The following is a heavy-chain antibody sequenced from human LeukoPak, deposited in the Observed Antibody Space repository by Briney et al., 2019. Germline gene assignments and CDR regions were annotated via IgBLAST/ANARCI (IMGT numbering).Heavy chain of an antibody. CDR2: IIPIFGTA. D-gene: IGHD3-3*01. Sequence: GASVKVSCKASGYTFTGYYMHWVRQAPGQGLEWMGGIIPIFGTANYAQKFQGRVTITADKSTSTAYMELSSLRSEDTAVYYCARGRRAYYDFWSGYHNWFDPWGQGTLVTVSS. V-gene: IGHV1-69*06. J-gene: IGHJ5*02. CDR3: ARGRRAYYDFWSGYHNWFDP. CDR1: GYTFTGYY.